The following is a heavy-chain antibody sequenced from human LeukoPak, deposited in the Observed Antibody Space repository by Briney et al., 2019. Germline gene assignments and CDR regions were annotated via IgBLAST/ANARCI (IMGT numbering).Heavy chain of an antibody. CDR2: FDPHDDET. V-gene: IGHV1-24*01. Sequence: ASVKVSCKVSGHTLTALPMHWVRQAPGKGLERMGSFDPHDDETIYARNFLGRVTMTEDTSTNTAFMELTDLRSEDTAVYYCAAFDDSWSGYFSSSPYYYYVDVWGGGTTVTVSS. CDR3: AAFDDSWSGYFSSSPYYYYVDV. D-gene: IGHD3-3*01. J-gene: IGHJ6*03. CDR1: GHTLTALP.